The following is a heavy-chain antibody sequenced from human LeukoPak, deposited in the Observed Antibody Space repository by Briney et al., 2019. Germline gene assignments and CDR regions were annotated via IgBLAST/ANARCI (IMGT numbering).Heavy chain of an antibody. J-gene: IGHJ5*02. V-gene: IGHV3-33*08. D-gene: IGHD2-15*01. CDR3: ARESPSAKWFDP. CDR1: GFTFSSYN. CDR2: IWYDGNNK. Sequence: GGSLRLSCAASGFTFSSYNMNWVRQAPGKGLEWVAVIWYDGNNKYYADSVKGRFTISRDTSKNTLYLQMSSLRAEDTAVYYCARESPSAKWFDPWGQGTLVTVSS.